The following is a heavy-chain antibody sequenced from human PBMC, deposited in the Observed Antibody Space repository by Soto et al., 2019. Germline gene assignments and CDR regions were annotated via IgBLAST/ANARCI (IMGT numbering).Heavy chain of an antibody. CDR1: GFTFGDYA. V-gene: IGHV3-49*03. J-gene: IGHJ4*02. CDR3: TRPYYYDSTGYQRY. D-gene: IGHD3-22*01. CDR2: IRSKAYGGTT. Sequence: LRLSCTASGFTFGDYAMSWFRQAPGKGLEWVGFIRSKAYGGTTGYAASVKDRFTISRDDSKSIAYLQMNSLKTEDTAVYYCTRPYYYDSTGYQRYWGQGTLVTVSS.